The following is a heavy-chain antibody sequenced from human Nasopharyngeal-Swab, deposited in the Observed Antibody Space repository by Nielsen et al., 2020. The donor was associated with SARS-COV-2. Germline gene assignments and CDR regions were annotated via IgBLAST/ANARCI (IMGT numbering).Heavy chain of an antibody. CDR2: IDWDDDK. V-gene: IGHV2-70*01. CDR3: ARISSSWSEYYFDY. D-gene: IGHD6-13*01. Sequence: SGPTLVKPTQTLTLTCTFSGFSLSTSGMCVSWIRQPPGKALEWLALIDWDDDKYYSTSLKTRPTISKDTSKNQVVLTMTNMDPVDTATYYCARISSSWSEYYFDYWGQGTLVTVSS. CDR1: GFSLSTSGMC. J-gene: IGHJ4*02.